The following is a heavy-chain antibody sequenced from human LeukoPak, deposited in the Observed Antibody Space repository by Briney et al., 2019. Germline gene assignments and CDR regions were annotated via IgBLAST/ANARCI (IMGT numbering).Heavy chain of an antibody. D-gene: IGHD2-15*01. CDR1: GGSIISYY. V-gene: IGHV4-4*07. CDR2: IYPSGTT. Sequence: SETLSLTCTVSGGSIISYYRSWIRQPAGKGLEWIGRIYPSGTTNYNPSLKSRVTMSLDTSRNQFSLKLSSVTAADTAVYYCARDRSAEYFDLWGRGTLVTVSS. CDR3: ARDRSAEYFDL. J-gene: IGHJ2*01.